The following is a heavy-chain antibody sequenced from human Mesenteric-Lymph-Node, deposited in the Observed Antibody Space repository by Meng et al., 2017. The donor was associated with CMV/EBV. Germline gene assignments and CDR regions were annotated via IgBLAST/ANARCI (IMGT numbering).Heavy chain of an antibody. CDR3: ARHQRWLKSEGGFNY. J-gene: IGHJ4*02. CDR1: GGSFSGYY. D-gene: IGHD4-23*01. V-gene: IGHV4-34*01. Sequence: QVQLQQGGAGLWKPSETLSLTCAVHGGSFSGYYWSWIRQPPGKGLEWIGEINHSGSTNYNPSLKSRVTISVDTSKNQFSLKLSSVTAADTAVYYCARHQRWLKSEGGFNYWGQGTLVTVSS. CDR2: INHSGST.